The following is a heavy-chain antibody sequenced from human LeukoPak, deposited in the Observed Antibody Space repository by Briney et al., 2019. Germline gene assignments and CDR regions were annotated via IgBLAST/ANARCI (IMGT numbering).Heavy chain of an antibody. D-gene: IGHD6-13*01. CDR2: IYHSGST. CDR3: ARGPSLAAAVNPRSVYYYYMDV. CDR1: GGSISSSNW. Sequence: SETLSLTCAVSGGSISSSNWWSWVRQPPGKGLEWIGEIYHSGSTYYNPSLKSRVTISVDTSKNQFSLKLSSVTAADTAVYYCARGPSLAAAVNPRSVYYYYMDVWGKGTTVTVSS. J-gene: IGHJ6*03. V-gene: IGHV4-4*02.